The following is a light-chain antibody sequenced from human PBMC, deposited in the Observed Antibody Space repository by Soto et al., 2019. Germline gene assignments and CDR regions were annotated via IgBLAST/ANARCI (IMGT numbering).Light chain of an antibody. CDR1: QSVSSY. CDR3: QQYNNWPPLT. CDR2: AAS. V-gene: IGKV3-15*01. Sequence: EIVLTQPPATLSSFPGDRATLSCRASQSVSSYLAWYQQKPGQAPRLLIYAASTRATGIPARFSGSGSGTEFTLTISSLQSEDFAVYYCQQYNNWPPLTFGGGTKVDIK. J-gene: IGKJ4*01.